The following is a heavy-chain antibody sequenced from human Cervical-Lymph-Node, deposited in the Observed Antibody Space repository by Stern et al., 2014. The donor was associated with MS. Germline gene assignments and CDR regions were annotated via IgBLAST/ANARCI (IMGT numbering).Heavy chain of an antibody. CDR3: TTLGRPRDY. CDR1: GGSINSYH. CDR2: VYASGST. J-gene: IGHJ4*02. V-gene: IGHV4-4*07. D-gene: IGHD3-16*01. Sequence: QLQLQESGPGRVKPSETLSLRCSVSGGSINSYHWTWIRQAPDKKLEWIGRVYASGSTEYNPSLKSRVTMSVDTSRKQVSLKLSSVTVADTAVYYCTTLGRPRDYWGQGTLVSVSS.